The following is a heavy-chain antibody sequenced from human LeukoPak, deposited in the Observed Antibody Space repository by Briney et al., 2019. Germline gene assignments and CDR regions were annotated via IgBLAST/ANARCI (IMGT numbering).Heavy chain of an antibody. CDR3: ARDLLPLDYDSSGPLDY. V-gene: IGHV3-21*01. D-gene: IGHD3-22*01. J-gene: IGHJ4*02. Sequence: GGSLRLSCAASGFTFSNYNMNWVRQAPGKAMEWVSSITSSGTYIFYADSVKGRFTISRDNAKNSLYLQMDSLGPEDTAVYYCARDLLPLDYDSSGPLDYWGQGTLVTVSS. CDR1: GFTFSNYN. CDR2: ITSSGTYI.